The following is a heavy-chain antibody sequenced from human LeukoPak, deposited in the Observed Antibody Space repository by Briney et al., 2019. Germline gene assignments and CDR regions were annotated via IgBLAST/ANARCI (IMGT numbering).Heavy chain of an antibody. CDR3: AKPHYDSSGYYYFDY. V-gene: IGHV3-30*18. CDR2: ISYDGSNK. J-gene: IGHJ4*02. CDR1: GFTFSSYG. D-gene: IGHD3-22*01. Sequence: PGGSLRLSCAASGFTFSSYGMHWVRQAPGKGLEWVAVISYDGSNKYYADSVKGRFTISRDNSKNTLYLQMNSLRAEDTAVYYCAKPHYDSSGYYYFDYWGQGTLVIVSS.